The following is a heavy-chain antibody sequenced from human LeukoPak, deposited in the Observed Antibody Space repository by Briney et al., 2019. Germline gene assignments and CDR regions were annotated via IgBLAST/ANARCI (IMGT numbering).Heavy chain of an antibody. CDR3: ARRGPVGGGWGFDY. Sequence: ASVTVSCKASGYTFTSYGISWVRQAPGQGLGWMGWISGYYGNTDSAQNLQGRVTMTRDTSTSTAYMELRSLTSDDTAVYYCARRGPVGGGWGFDYWGQGTLVTVSS. J-gene: IGHJ4*02. D-gene: IGHD6-19*01. CDR2: ISGYYGNT. V-gene: IGHV1-18*01. CDR1: GYTFTSYG.